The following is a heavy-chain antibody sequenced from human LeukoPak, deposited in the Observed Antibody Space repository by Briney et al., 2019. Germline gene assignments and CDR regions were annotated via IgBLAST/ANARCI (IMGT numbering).Heavy chain of an antibody. Sequence: ASVKVSCKASGYTFTSYAMHWVRQAPGQRLEWMGWINAGNGNTKYSQKFQDRVTITRDTSASTVHMELSSLRSEDTAVYYCARGQNKCLGHWGQGTLVTVSS. J-gene: IGHJ4*02. CDR1: GYTFTSYA. CDR2: INAGNGNT. CDR3: ARGQNKCLGH. V-gene: IGHV1-3*01. D-gene: IGHD2/OR15-2a*01.